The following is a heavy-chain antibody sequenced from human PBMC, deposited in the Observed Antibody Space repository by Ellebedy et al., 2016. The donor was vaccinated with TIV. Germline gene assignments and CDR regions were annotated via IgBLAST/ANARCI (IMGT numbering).Heavy chain of an antibody. CDR1: DFAFSTYT. Sequence: GESLKISCAASDFAFSTYTMNWVRQAPGKGLECVSSIIGSSSTIFYADSVKGRFTISRDNAKNSLFLHMNSLRDEDTAMYYCARRSRGYYFDYWGQGTLVTVSS. V-gene: IGHV3-48*02. CDR3: ARRSRGYYFDY. CDR2: IIGSSSTI. J-gene: IGHJ4*02. D-gene: IGHD3-10*01.